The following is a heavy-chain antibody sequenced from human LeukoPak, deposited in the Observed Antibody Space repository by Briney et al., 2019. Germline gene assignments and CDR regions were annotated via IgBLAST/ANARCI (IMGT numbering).Heavy chain of an antibody. V-gene: IGHV3-30*02. D-gene: IGHD3-9*01. CDR1: GFTFSSYG. J-gene: IGHJ4*02. CDR2: IRYDGSNK. CDR3: AKDSRTYYDILTGYGPFDY. Sequence: PGGSLRLSCAASGFTFSSYGMHWVRQAPGKGLEWVAFIRYDGSNKYYADSVKGRFTISRDNSKNTLYLQMNSLRAEDTAVYYCAKDSRTYYDILTGYGPFDYWGQGTLVTVSS.